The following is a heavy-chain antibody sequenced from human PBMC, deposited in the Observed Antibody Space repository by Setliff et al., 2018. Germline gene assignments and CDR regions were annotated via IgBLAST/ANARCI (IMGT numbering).Heavy chain of an antibody. CDR1: GYIFNTFG. V-gene: IGHV1-18*01. CDR2: VSPYNGDT. D-gene: IGHD1-26*01. Sequence: ASVKVSCKASGYIFNTFGISWVRRAPGQGLEWIGWVSPYNGDTKYAQKLQDRVTMTIDTSTSTAYVEVRSLRSDDTALYYCARSPPNRGVGQGHHMDVWGKGTSVTVSS. CDR3: ARSPPNRGVGQGHHMDV. J-gene: IGHJ6*03.